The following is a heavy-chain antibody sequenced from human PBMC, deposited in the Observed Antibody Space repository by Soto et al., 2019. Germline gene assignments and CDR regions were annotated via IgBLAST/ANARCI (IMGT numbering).Heavy chain of an antibody. V-gene: IGHV1-18*04. J-gene: IGHJ5*02. CDR1: GYNFTTYG. D-gene: IGHD3-22*01. CDR2: TSAYNGDT. CDR3: ARESPVLTMIKRSWFDP. Sequence: QAQMVQSGAEMKKPGASVKVSCKASGYNFTTYGISWVRPAPGQGLAWMGWTSAYNGDTNYAQKFQGRVTMTTDTSTNTGYMERRSLRADATAVYVWARESPVLTMIKRSWFDPWGQGPMVTVSS.